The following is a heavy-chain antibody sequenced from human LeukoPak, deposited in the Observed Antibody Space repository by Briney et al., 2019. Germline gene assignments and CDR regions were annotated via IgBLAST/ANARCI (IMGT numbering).Heavy chain of an antibody. J-gene: IGHJ4*02. CDR1: GFTFSGYS. CDR2: ISYDASNK. D-gene: IGHD4-23*01. V-gene: IGHV3-30*04. CDR3: AKGETRTTTVVTPPDY. Sequence: PGRSLRLSCAASGFTFSGYSMHWVRQAPGKGLEWVAVISYDASNKYYADSVKGRFTISRDNSKNTLYLQMNSLRAEDTAVYYCAKGETRTTTVVTPPDYWGQGTLVTVSS.